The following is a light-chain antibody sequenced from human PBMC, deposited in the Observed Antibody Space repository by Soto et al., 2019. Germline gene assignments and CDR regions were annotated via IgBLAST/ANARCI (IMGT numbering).Light chain of an antibody. CDR3: QQRHMWPIT. Sequence: EVVLTQSPVTXXXXXXXRATLSCRAXXSXRGXLAWYQQKPGQAPRLLIYDAYNRATGIPPRFSGSGSGTDFTLTISSLEPEDSAVYYCQQRHMWPITFGQGTRLEIK. J-gene: IGKJ5*01. V-gene: IGKV3-11*01. CDR1: XSXRGX. CDR2: DAY.